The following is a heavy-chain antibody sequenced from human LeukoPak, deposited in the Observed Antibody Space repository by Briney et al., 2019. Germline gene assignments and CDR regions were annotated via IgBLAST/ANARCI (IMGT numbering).Heavy chain of an antibody. V-gene: IGHV3-21*01. CDR3: ARVGGYCSGGSCYFFDY. J-gene: IGHJ4*02. CDR1: GFTFSSYS. CDR2: ISSSSSYI. Sequence: GGSLRLSCAASGFTFSSYSMNWVRQAPGKGLEWVSSISSSSSYIYYADSVKGRFTISRDNAKNSLYLQKNSLRAEDTAVYYCARVGGYCSGGSCYFFDYWGQGTLVTVSS. D-gene: IGHD2-15*01.